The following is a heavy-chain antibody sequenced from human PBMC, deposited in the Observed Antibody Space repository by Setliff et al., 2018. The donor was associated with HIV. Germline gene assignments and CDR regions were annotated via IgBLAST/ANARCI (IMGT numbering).Heavy chain of an antibody. CDR2: IYSSGST. D-gene: IGHD3-10*01. CDR1: GGSFSGYY. V-gene: IGHV4-34*01. Sequence: SETLSLTCAVYGGSFSGYYWSWIRQPPGKGLEWIASIYSSGSTSYNPSLKSRVTISVDTSKNQFSLKLSSVTAADTAVYYCATYADRESNRFDPWGQGILVTVSS. J-gene: IGHJ5*02. CDR3: ATYADRESNRFDP.